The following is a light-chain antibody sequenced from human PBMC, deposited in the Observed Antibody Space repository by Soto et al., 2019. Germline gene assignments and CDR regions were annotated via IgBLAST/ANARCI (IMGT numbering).Light chain of an antibody. CDR1: SGHSSYA. V-gene: IGLV4-69*01. CDR2: LNSDGSH. CDR3: QTWGTGIPWE. J-gene: IGLJ3*02. Sequence: QLVLTQSPSASASLGASVKLTCTLSSGHSSYAIAWHQQQPEKGPRYLMKLNSDGSHSKGDGIPDRFSGSSSGAERYLTISSLQSEDEADYYCQTWGTGIPWEFGGGTKLTVL.